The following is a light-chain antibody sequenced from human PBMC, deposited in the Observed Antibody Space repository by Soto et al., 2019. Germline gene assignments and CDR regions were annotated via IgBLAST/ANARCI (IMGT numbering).Light chain of an antibody. J-gene: IGLJ1*01. V-gene: IGLV2-14*01. Sequence: QSALTQPASVSGSPGQSITIACTGTSSDVGGYNYVSWYQQHPGKAPKVMIYEVSHRPSGVSDRFSGSKSGNTASLTISGLQAEDEADYYCQSYDRSLSGYVFGTGTKVTVL. CDR1: SSDVGGYNY. CDR2: EVS. CDR3: QSYDRSLSGYV.